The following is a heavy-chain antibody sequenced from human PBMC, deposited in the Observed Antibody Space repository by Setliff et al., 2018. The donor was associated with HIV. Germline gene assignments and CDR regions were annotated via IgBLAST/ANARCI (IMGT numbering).Heavy chain of an antibody. D-gene: IGHD3-16*02. V-gene: IGHV4-61*08. CDR2: IYYSGST. CDR1: GDSIYSGGYY. CDR3: AGAITFGGVIVH. Sequence: SETLSLTCTVSGDSIYSGGYYWTWIRQHPGKGLEWIGHIYYSGSTNYNPSLKSRVTISVDTSKNQFSLKLSSVTAADTAVYYCAGAITFGGVIVHWGQGTLVTVSS. J-gene: IGHJ4*02.